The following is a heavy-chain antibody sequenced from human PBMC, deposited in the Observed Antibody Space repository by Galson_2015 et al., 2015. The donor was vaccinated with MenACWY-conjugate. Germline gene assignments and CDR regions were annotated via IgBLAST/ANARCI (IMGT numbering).Heavy chain of an antibody. CDR1: GFTFRNYW. V-gene: IGHV3-7*03. Sequence: SLRLSCAVSGFTFRNYWMTWDRQAPGKGLEWVASIKKDGSEKYYVDSVKGRFTISRDNTKNSMYLEMNSLRAEDTAVYYCARGHYGMDVWGQGTTVTASS. J-gene: IGHJ6*02. CDR3: ARGHYGMDV. CDR2: IKKDGSEK.